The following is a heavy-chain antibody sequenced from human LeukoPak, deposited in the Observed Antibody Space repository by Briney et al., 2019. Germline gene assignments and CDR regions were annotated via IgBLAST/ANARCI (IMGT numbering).Heavy chain of an antibody. CDR2: IYYSGST. Sequence: SETLSLTCTVSGGSISSYYWSWIRQPPGKGLEWIGYIYYSGSTNYNPSLKSRVTISVDTSKNQFSLKLSSVTAADTAVYYCARERGDYYDSSGYPSGAFDIWGQGTMVTVPS. CDR1: GGSISSYY. CDR3: ARERGDYYDSSGYPSGAFDI. D-gene: IGHD3-22*01. V-gene: IGHV4-59*01. J-gene: IGHJ3*02.